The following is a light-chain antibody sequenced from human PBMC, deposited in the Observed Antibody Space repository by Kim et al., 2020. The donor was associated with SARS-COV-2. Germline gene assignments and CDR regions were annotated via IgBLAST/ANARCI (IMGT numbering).Light chain of an antibody. J-gene: IGKJ1*01. Sequence: DIQMTQSPSSLSASVGDRVTITCRASQGISNSLAWYQQKPGKGPKVLIYDASTLQSGVPSGFSGSGSGTDFTLTISSLQPEDVATYYGQKYNRAPWTLGQGTKGDIK. V-gene: IGKV1-27*01. CDR1: QGISNS. CDR2: DAS. CDR3: QKYNRAPWT.